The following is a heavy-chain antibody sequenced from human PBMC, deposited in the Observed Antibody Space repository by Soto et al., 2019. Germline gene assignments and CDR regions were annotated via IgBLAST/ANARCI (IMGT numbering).Heavy chain of an antibody. D-gene: IGHD3-22*01. V-gene: IGHV5-51*01. CDR1: GYSFTNYW. J-gene: IGHJ6*02. CDR2: IYPGDSDT. CDR3: ARHSSGYYHYYYAMDV. Sequence: AEESLKISCKGSGYSFTNYWIGWVRQMPGKGLELMVIIYPGDSDTRYSPSFQGQVTISADRSITTAYLQWSSLKASDTAMYYCARHSSGYYHYYYAMDVWGQGTTVT.